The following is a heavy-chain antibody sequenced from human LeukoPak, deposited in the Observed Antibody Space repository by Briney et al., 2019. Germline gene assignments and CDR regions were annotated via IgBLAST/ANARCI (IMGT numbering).Heavy chain of an antibody. V-gene: IGHV3-30*18. CDR1: GFTFSSYG. J-gene: IGHJ4*02. CDR2: ISYDGSNK. CDR3: AKDSSGYYRDIDY. Sequence: PGGSLPLSCAASGFTFSSYGMHWVRQAPGKGLEWAAVISYDGSNKYYADSVKGRFTISRDNSKNTLYLQMNSLRAEDTAVYYCAKDSSGYYRDIDYWGQGALVADPS. D-gene: IGHD3-22*01.